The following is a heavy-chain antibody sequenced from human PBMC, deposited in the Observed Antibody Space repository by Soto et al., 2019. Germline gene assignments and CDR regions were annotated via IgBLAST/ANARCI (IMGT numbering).Heavy chain of an antibody. Sequence: SETLSLTCIVSGGSVTSGGYHWNWIRQSPGKGLEWIGYMYYTGTTNYNPSLRSRVSISIDTSKNQFSLKLTSVTAEDTAIYYCVRDLLGPWGQGTQVTVSS. J-gene: IGHJ5*02. V-gene: IGHV4-61*08. D-gene: IGHD7-27*01. CDR2: MYYTGTT. CDR3: VRDLLGP. CDR1: GGSVTSGGYH.